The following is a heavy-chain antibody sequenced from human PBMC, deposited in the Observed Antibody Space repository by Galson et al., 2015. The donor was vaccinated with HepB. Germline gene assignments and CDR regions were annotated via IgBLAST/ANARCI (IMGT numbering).Heavy chain of an antibody. Sequence: SLRLSCAASGFTFSSYAMHWVRQAPGKGLEWVAVISYDGSNKYYADSVKGRFTISRDNSKNTLYLQMNSLRAEDTAVYYCATVLRYFDWLLNYFDYWGQGTLVTVSS. CDR2: ISYDGSNK. V-gene: IGHV3-30-3*01. CDR3: ATVLRYFDWLLNYFDY. CDR1: GFTFSSYA. D-gene: IGHD3-9*01. J-gene: IGHJ4*02.